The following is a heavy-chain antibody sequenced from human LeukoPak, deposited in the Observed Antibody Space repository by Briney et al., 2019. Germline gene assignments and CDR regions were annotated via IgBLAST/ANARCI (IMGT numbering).Heavy chain of an antibody. J-gene: IGHJ4*02. CDR1: GFTFSSYW. CDR2: IKQDGSEK. V-gene: IGHV3-7*03. CDR3: AKGYYFDGYYFDY. Sequence: GGSLRLSCAASGFTFSSYWVSWVRQAPGKGLEWVANIKQDGSEKYYVDSVKGRFTISRDNAKNSLYLQMNSLRAEDTAVYYCAKGYYFDGYYFDYWGQGTLVTVSS. D-gene: IGHD3-9*01.